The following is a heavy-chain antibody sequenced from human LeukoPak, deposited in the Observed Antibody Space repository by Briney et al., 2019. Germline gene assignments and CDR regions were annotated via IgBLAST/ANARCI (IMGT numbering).Heavy chain of an antibody. CDR1: GFTFSSCW. Sequence: GGSLRLSCAASGFTFSSCWMHWVRQAPGKGLVWVSRINSDGSSTSYADSVKGRFTISRDNAKNTLYLQMNSLRAEDTAVYYCARGPTYYYDSSGYFYWGQGTLVTVSS. J-gene: IGHJ4*02. V-gene: IGHV3-74*01. CDR3: ARGPTYYYDSSGYFY. D-gene: IGHD3-22*01. CDR2: INSDGSST.